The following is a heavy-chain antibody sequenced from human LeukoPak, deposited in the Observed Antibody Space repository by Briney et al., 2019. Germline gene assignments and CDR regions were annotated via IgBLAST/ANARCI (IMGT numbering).Heavy chain of an antibody. CDR3: ARQFLLPFDY. V-gene: IGHV1-69*04. CDR2: TLPILGIA. Sequence: ASGRSSGKAPGDTFGSYAISWVRQAHGQGLEWMGRTLPILGIADYEPISQGRLTFTADTSSTTAYMQLTNLRSDDTAVYYCARQFLLPFDYWGRGTLVTVSS. D-gene: IGHD3-22*01. CDR1: GDTFGSYA. J-gene: IGHJ4*02.